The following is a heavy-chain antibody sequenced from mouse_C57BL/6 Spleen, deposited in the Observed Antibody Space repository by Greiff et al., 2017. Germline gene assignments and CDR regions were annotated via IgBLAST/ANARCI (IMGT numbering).Heavy chain of an antibody. V-gene: IGHV1-55*01. CDR2: IYPGSGST. D-gene: IGHD3-2*02. CDR3: ARVRQLKAMDY. Sequence: QVQLQQSGAELVKPGASVKMSCKASGYTFTSYWITWVKQRPGQGLEWIGDIYPGSGSTNYNEKFKSKATLTVDTSSSTAYMQLSSLTSEASAVYYCARVRQLKAMDYWGQGTSLTVSS. J-gene: IGHJ4*01. CDR1: GYTFTSYW.